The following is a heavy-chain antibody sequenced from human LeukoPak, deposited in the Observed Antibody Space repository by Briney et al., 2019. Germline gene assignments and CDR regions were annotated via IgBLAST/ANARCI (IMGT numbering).Heavy chain of an antibody. CDR3: ARVWYSAFDY. Sequence: GGSLRLSCAASGFTFSSYSMNWVRQAPGKGLEWVSYITSSSSAIYYADSVKGRFTISRDNAKNSLYLQMNSLRAEDTAMYYCARVWYSAFDYWGQGMLVTVSS. J-gene: IGHJ4*02. V-gene: IGHV3-48*01. D-gene: IGHD2-21*01. CDR1: GFTFSSYS. CDR2: ITSSSSAI.